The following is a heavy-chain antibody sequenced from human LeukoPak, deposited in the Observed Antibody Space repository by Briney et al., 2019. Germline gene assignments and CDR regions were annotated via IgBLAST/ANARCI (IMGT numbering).Heavy chain of an antibody. CDR2: IRSKANSYAT. D-gene: IGHD6-6*01. CDR3: TRQAEVGIAARAPFT. V-gene: IGHV3-73*01. J-gene: IGHJ4*02. CDR1: GFTFSGSA. Sequence: PGGSLRLSCAASGFTFSGSAMHWVRQASGKGLEWVGRIRSKANSYATAYAASVKGRFTISRDDSKNTAYLQMNSLKTEDTAVYYCTRQAEVGIAARAPFTWGQGTLVTVSS.